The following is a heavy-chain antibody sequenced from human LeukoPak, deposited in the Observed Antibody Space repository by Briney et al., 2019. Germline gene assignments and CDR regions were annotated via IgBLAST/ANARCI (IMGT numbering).Heavy chain of an antibody. V-gene: IGHV4-4*07. CDR3: ARTTYYYDSSGYYLPAFDI. J-gene: IGHJ3*02. D-gene: IGHD3-22*01. Sequence: PSETLSLTGTVSGGSISSYYWSWLRQPAGKGLEWIGRIYTSGSTNYNPSLNSRVIRSVDTSKTQFCLKLSSVTAADTAVYYCARTTYYYDSSGYYLPAFDIWGQGTMVTVSS. CDR2: IYTSGST. CDR1: GGSISSYY.